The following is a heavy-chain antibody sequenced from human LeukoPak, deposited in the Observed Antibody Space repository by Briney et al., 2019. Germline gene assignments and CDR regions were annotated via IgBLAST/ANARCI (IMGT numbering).Heavy chain of an antibody. CDR1: GFTFSSYG. Sequence: GGSLRLSCAASGFTFSSYGMHWVRQAPGKGLEWVSSINGNGGGSYYIDSVKGRFTISRDNAKNSLYLQMNSLRAEDTAVYYCARALESYYYGSGSLDYWGQGTLVTVSS. CDR2: INGNGGGS. V-gene: IGHV3-21*01. J-gene: IGHJ4*02. CDR3: ARALESYYYGSGSLDY. D-gene: IGHD3-10*01.